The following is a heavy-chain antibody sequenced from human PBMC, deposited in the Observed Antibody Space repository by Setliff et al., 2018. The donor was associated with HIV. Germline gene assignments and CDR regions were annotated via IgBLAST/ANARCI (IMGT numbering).Heavy chain of an antibody. CDR3: ARDGGYSYARINWFDP. J-gene: IGHJ5*02. CDR1: GGSISSSSYY. D-gene: IGHD5-18*01. CDR2: IYYSGST. V-gene: IGHV4-39*07. Sequence: SETLSLTCTVSGGSISSSSYYWGWIRQPPGKGLEWTGSIYYSGSTYYNPSLKSRVTISVDTSKNQFSLKLSSVTAADTAVYYCARDGGYSYARINWFDPWGQGTLVTVSS.